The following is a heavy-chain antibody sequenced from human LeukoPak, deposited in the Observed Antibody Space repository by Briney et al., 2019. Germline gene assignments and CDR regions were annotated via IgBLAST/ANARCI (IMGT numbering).Heavy chain of an antibody. J-gene: IGHJ4*02. D-gene: IGHD3-22*01. V-gene: IGHV3-30*18. CDR1: GFTFSSYG. CDR3: AKGKAYYYDSSGYYYFDY. Sequence: GGSLRLSCAASGFTFSSYGMHWVRQAPGKGLEWVAVISYDGSNKYYADSVKGRFTISRDNSKNTLYLQMNSLRAEDTAVYYCAKGKAYYYDSSGYYYFDYWGQGTLVIVSS. CDR2: ISYDGSNK.